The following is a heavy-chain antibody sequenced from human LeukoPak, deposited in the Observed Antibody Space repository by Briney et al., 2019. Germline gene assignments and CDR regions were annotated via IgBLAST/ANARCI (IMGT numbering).Heavy chain of an antibody. Sequence: GGSLRLSCAASGFTFSSYAMSWVRQAPGKGLEWVSAISGSGGSTYYADSVKGRFTTSRDNSKNTLYLQMNSLRAEDTAVHYCAKGFSYYDSSGYYPDAFDIWGQGTMVTVSS. J-gene: IGHJ3*02. CDR2: ISGSGGST. CDR3: AKGFSYYDSSGYYPDAFDI. V-gene: IGHV3-23*01. CDR1: GFTFSSYA. D-gene: IGHD3-22*01.